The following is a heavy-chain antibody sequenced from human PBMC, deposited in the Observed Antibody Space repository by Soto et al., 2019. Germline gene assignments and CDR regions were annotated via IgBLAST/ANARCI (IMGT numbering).Heavy chain of an antibody. J-gene: IGHJ4*02. CDR1: GFTFSSYG. CDR3: ARDGDVNTGFGKDY. CDR2: IWHDGGNK. D-gene: IGHD3-16*01. Sequence: QVQLVESGGGVVQPGRSLRLSCAASGFTFSSYGMHWVRQAPGKGLEWVAFIWHDGGNKFYAESVKGRFTISRDNSKNTLYLPMTSLSAEDTAMYYCARDGDVNTGFGKDYFGPGTLVTVSS. V-gene: IGHV3-33*01.